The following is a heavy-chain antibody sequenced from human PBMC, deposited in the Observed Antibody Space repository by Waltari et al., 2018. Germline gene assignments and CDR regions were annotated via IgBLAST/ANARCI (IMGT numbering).Heavy chain of an antibody. D-gene: IGHD3-3*01. J-gene: IGHJ6*02. V-gene: IGHV1-24*01. CDR3: ATAISPVGVVIYYYGMDV. Sequence: QVQLVQSGAEVKKPGASVKVSCKVSGYTLTELSMHWVRQAPGKGLEWMGGCDREGGKTIYVKKFQGRVTMTEDTYTDTAYMELSSLRSEDTAVYYCATAISPVGVVIYYYGMDVWGQGTTVIVSS. CDR2: CDREGGKT. CDR1: GYTLTELS.